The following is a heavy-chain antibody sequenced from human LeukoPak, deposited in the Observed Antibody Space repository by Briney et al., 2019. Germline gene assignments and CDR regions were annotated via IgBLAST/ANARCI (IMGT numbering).Heavy chain of an antibody. D-gene: IGHD1-1*01. CDR2: VSNSGGNT. Sequence: GGSLRLSCAASGFTFSSYAMSWVRQAPGKGLEWVSTVSNSGGNTYYADSVKGRFTISRDNSKNTVYLQMNSLRAEDTAIYYCARTGQSDYWGQGTLVTVSS. V-gene: IGHV3-23*01. CDR3: ARTGQSDY. J-gene: IGHJ4*02. CDR1: GFTFSSYA.